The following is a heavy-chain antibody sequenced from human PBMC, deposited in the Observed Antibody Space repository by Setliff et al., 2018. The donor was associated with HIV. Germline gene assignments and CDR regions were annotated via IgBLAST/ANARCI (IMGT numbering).Heavy chain of an antibody. D-gene: IGHD3-22*01. CDR3: ARERLGRSGFEYLQH. CDR1: GDIFTSYY. J-gene: IGHJ1*01. V-gene: IGHV1-46*01. CDR2: INPSGGST. Sequence: ASVKVSCKASGDIFTSYYMHWVRQAPGQGPEWMGVINPSGGSTIYAQKFQGRVTMTKDTSTSTVYMQLSTLRSEDTAVYYCARERLGRSGFEYLQHWGQGTLVTVSS.